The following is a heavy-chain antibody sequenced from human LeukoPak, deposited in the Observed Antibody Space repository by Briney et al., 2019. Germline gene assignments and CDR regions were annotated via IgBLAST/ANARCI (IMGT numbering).Heavy chain of an antibody. D-gene: IGHD3-22*01. V-gene: IGHV3-11*01. CDR3: ARARSGYYSSHFDY. Sequence: GGSLRLSCAASGFTFSDYYMSWIRQAPGKGLEWVSYISSSGSTIYYADSVKGRFTISRDNAKNSLYLRMNGLRAEDTAVYYCARARSGYYSSHFDYWGQGTPVTVSS. CDR2: ISSSGSTI. CDR1: GFTFSDYY. J-gene: IGHJ4*02.